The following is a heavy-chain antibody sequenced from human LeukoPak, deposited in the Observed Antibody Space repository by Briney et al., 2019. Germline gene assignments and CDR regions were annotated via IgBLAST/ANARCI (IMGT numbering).Heavy chain of an antibody. V-gene: IGHV4-59*01. D-gene: IGHD3-10*01. J-gene: IGHJ6*02. CDR2: IYYSGVT. CDR1: GGSISSYY. Sequence: PSETLSLTCTVSGGSISSYYWSWIRQPPGRGLEWIGYIYYSGVTNYNPSLKSRVTISVDTSKNQFSLKLSSVTAADTAVYYCAREWPGVAMDVWGQGTTVTVSS. CDR3: AREWPGVAMDV.